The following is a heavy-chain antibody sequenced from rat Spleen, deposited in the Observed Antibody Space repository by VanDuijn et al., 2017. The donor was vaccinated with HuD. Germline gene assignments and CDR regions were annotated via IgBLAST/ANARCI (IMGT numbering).Heavy chain of an antibody. CDR1: AYSITSSYR. CDR3: ARSRYYSSYIPPYVMDA. D-gene: IGHD1-2*01. CDR2: INSAGST. V-gene: IGHV3-3*01. J-gene: IGHJ4*01. Sequence: EVQLQESGPGLVKPSQSLSLTCSVTAYSITSSYRWNWIRKFPGNKLEWMGYINSAGSTNYNPSLKSRISITRDTSKNQFFLQVNSVTTEDTATYYCARSRYYSSYIPPYVMDAWGQGASVTVSS.